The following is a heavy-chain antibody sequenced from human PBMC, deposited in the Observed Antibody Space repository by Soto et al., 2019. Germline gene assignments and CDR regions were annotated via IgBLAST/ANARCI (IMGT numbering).Heavy chain of an antibody. CDR2: IYYTGST. V-gene: IGHV4-61*08. Sequence: SETLSLTCTVSGGSISNGDYYWSWIRQPPGKGLEWIGYIYYTGSTDYNPSLKGRVTISLDTSKTQFSLKLSSVTAADTAIYYCARTNAFHIWGQGTLVTVSS. J-gene: IGHJ3*02. CDR1: GGSISNGDYY. CDR3: ARTNAFHI.